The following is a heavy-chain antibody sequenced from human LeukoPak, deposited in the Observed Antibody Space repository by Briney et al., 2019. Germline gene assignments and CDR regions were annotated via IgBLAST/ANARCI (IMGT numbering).Heavy chain of an antibody. V-gene: IGHV1-18*01. D-gene: IGHD3-10*01. CDR1: GYTFTSYG. J-gene: IGHJ5*02. CDR2: ISAYNGNT. Sequence: ASVKLSCKASGYTFTSYGIRWVRQAPGQGLEWMGWISAYNGNTNYAQKLQGRVTMTTDTSTSTAYMELRSLRSDDTAVYCCARDLVVRGLRPNWFDPWGQGTLVTVSS. CDR3: ARDLVVRGLRPNWFDP.